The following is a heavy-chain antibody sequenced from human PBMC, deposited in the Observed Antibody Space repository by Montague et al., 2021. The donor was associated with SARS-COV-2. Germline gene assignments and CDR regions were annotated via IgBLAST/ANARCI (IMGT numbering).Heavy chain of an antibody. D-gene: IGHD4-23*01. J-gene: IGHJ4*02. CDR2: INHSGST. CDR3: ARWDPQTLTLIGLRGKSASDX. Sequence: SETLSLTCAVYGWSFSGYYWTWIRQSPGKGLEWIAEINHSGSTNYNFDPSLRSRVTISVDTSKSQFSLTLTSVTAADTGVYYCARWDPQTLTLIGLRGKSASDXGGQGTLVTVSS. CDR1: GWSFSGYY. V-gene: IGHV4-34*01.